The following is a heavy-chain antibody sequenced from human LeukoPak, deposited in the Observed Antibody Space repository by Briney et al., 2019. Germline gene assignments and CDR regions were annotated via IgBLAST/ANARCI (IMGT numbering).Heavy chain of an antibody. Sequence: GRSLRLSCAASGFTFDDYAMHWVRQAPGKGLEWVSGIRWNSGSIVYADSVKGRFTISRDNAKNSLYLQMNSLRAEDMALYYCAKGKFYYDSSGYPNDAFDIWGQGTMVTVSS. V-gene: IGHV3-9*03. CDR1: GFTFDDYA. CDR3: AKGKFYYDSSGYPNDAFDI. CDR2: IRWNSGSI. D-gene: IGHD3-22*01. J-gene: IGHJ3*02.